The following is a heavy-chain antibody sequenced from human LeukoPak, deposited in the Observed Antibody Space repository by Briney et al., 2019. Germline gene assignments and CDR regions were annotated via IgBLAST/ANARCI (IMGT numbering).Heavy chain of an antibody. CDR2: ISSRGSTI. D-gene: IGHD3-10*02. Sequence: GGSLRLSCAASGFTFSSYDMNWVRQAPGKGLEWISYISSRGSTIYYADSLKGRFTISRDNAKNSLYLQMNSLRAEDTAVYYCAELGITMIGGVWGKGTTVTISS. CDR1: GFTFSSYD. J-gene: IGHJ6*04. V-gene: IGHV3-48*03. CDR3: AELGITMIGGV.